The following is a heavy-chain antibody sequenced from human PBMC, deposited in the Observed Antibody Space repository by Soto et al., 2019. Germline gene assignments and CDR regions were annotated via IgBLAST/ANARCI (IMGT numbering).Heavy chain of an antibody. CDR3: ARSLYCSGGSCPTDYYYYYDMDV. J-gene: IGHJ6*03. CDR1: GGSISSSSYY. CDR2: IYYSGST. V-gene: IGHV4-39*01. D-gene: IGHD2-15*01. Sequence: SETLSLTCTVSGGSISSSSYYWGWIRQPPGKGLEWIGSIYYSGSTYYNPSLKSRVTISVDTSKNQFSLKLSSVTAADTAVYYCARSLYCSGGSCPTDYYYYYDMDVWGKGTTVTVSS.